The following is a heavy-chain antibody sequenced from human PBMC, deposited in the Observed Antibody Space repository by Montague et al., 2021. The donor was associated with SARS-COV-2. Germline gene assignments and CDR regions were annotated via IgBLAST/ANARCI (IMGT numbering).Heavy chain of an antibody. Sequence: SETLSLTCAVYGGSFSGYYWSWIRQPPGKGLEWIGEINHSGSTNYNPSLKSRVTILVDTSKNQFSLKLSSVTAADTAVYYCARGKYSSGWYGPKYYFDYWGQGTLVTVSS. J-gene: IGHJ4*02. CDR2: INHSGST. D-gene: IGHD6-19*01. V-gene: IGHV4-34*01. CDR1: GGSFSGYY. CDR3: ARGKYSSGWYGPKYYFDY.